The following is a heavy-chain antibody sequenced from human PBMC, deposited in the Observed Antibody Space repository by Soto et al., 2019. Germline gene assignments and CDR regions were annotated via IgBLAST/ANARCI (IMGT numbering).Heavy chain of an antibody. V-gene: IGHV4-39*01. CDR2: IYYSGST. J-gene: IGHJ4*02. CDR3: ARAPLRDGSYSIPRTLDF. CDR1: GGSISSSTYY. Sequence: TSETLSLTCTVSGGSISSSTYYWGWIRQAPGTGLEWIGSIYYSGSTHYNPSLKSRVTISVDTSKSQFSLKVNSVSAADTAVYYCARAPLRDGSYSIPRTLDFWGPGTLVTVS. D-gene: IGHD1-26*01.